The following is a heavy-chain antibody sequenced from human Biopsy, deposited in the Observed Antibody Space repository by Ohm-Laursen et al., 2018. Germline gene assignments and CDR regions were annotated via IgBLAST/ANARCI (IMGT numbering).Heavy chain of an antibody. Sequence: ASVKVSCKTSSYTFTDYNIHWMRQAPGQGLGWLGYINCKTGATNYAQKFQGTVTMTRDTSISTAYLALGSLRSADTAIYYCARDPLNGHKHFDYWGQGSLVTVSS. CDR3: ARDPLNGHKHFDY. D-gene: IGHD2-8*01. V-gene: IGHV1-2*02. J-gene: IGHJ4*02. CDR2: INCKTGAT. CDR1: SYTFTDYN.